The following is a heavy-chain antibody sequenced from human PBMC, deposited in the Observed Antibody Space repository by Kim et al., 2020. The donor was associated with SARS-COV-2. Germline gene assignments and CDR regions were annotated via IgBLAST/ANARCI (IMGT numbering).Heavy chain of an antibody. D-gene: IGHD3-16*01. Sequence: GGSLRLSCAASGFTFSSYSMNWVRQAPGKGLEWVSSISSSSSYIYYADSVKGRFTISRDNAKNSLYLQMNSLRAEDTAVYYCARDQFGYYFDYWGQEPWSPSPQ. CDR1: GFTFSSYS. J-gene: IGHJ4*01. CDR2: ISSSSSYI. CDR3: ARDQFGYYFDY. V-gene: IGHV3-21*01.